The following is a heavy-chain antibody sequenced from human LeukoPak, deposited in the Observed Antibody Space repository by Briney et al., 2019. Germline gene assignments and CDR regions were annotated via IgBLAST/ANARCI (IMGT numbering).Heavy chain of an antibody. CDR1: GGSFSGYY. J-gene: IGHJ4*02. V-gene: IGHV4-34*01. D-gene: IGHD3-10*01. Sequence: PSEALSLTCAVYGGSFSGYYWSWIRQPPGKGLERIGEINHSGSTNYNPSLKSRVTISVDTSKNQFSLKLSSVTAADTAVYYCARVGGHYYGSGSYGYWGQGALVTVSS. CDR2: INHSGST. CDR3: ARVGGHYYGSGSYGY.